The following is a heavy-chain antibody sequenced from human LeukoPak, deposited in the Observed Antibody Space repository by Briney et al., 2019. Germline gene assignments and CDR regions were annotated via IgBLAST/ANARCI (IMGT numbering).Heavy chain of an antibody. D-gene: IGHD3-10*01. CDR3: ARDRDGMGV. J-gene: IGHJ6*02. V-gene: IGHV4-31*03. CDR2: IYHSGST. CDR1: GGSIGSGGYY. Sequence: SQTLSLTCTVSGGSIGSGGYYWSWIRQHPGKGLEWIGEIYHSGSTNYNPSLKGRVTISVDKSKNQFSLKLSSATAADTAVYYCARDRDGMGVWGQGTTVTVSS.